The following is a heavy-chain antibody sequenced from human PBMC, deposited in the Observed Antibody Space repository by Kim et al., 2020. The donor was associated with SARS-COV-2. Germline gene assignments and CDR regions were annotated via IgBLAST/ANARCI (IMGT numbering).Heavy chain of an antibody. CDR2: IYHSGST. D-gene: IGHD3-9*01. CDR3: ARDRSVLRYFDWSNHRRGPFDY. Sequence: SETLSLTCTVSGYSISSGYYWGWIRQPPGKGLEWIGSIYHSGSTYYNPSLKSRVTISVDTSKNQFSLKLSSVTAADTAVYYCARDRSVLRYFDWSNHRRGPFDYWGQGTLVTVSS. CDR1: GYSISSGYY. V-gene: IGHV4-38-2*02. J-gene: IGHJ4*02.